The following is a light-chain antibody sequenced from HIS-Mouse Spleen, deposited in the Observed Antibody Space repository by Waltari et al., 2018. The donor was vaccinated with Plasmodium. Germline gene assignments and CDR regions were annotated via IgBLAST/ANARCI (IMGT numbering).Light chain of an antibody. CDR1: QCVSSN. J-gene: IGKJ3*01. Sequence: ELVMTLSPATVSVSPGESAPLAGRASQCVSSNLAWYQQKPGQAPRLLIYGASTRATGIPARFSGSGSGTEFTLTISSLQSEDVAVYYCQQYNNWSFTFGPGTKVDIK. CDR3: QQYNNWSFT. CDR2: GAS. V-gene: IGKV3-15*01.